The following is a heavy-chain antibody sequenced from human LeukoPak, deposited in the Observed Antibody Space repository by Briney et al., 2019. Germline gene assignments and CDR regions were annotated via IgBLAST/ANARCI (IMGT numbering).Heavy chain of an antibody. D-gene: IGHD6-19*01. CDR2: ISADNGNT. CDR3: ARGTLLYSSGWYLIGPFDF. V-gene: IGHV1-18*01. Sequence: ASVKVSCKASGYTFTNYGISWVRQAPGQGLEWMGWISADNGNTNYAQKLQGRVTMTTDTSTSTAYMELRSLRSDDTALYYCARGTLLYSSGWYLIGPFDFWGQGTMVTVSS. J-gene: IGHJ3*01. CDR1: GYTFTNYG.